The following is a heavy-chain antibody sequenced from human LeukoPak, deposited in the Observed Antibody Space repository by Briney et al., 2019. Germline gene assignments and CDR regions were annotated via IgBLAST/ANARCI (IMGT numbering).Heavy chain of an antibody. V-gene: IGHV1-69-2*01. CDR3: ATAVATTEIDY. CDR1: GYTLTDYY. J-gene: IGHJ4*02. D-gene: IGHD4-23*01. CDR2: VDPEDGET. Sequence: ASVKISCKISGYTLTDYYMHWVQQAPGKGLEWMGLVDPEDGETIYAEKFQGRVTITADTSTDTAYMELSSPRSEDTAVYYCATAVATTEIDYWGQGTLVTVSS.